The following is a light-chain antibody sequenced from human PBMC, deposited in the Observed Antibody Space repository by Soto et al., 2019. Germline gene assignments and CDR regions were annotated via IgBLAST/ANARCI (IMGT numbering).Light chain of an antibody. CDR1: QSVSTS. J-gene: IGKJ2*01. CDR2: RAS. V-gene: IGKV3-15*01. CDR3: QQYENWPPRYT. Sequence: EIVMTQSPATLSVSPGERATLSCRASQSVSTSLAWYQQKPGQAPRLLIYRASIMATGIAARFSGSGSGTEFTLTISSLQSEDFAVYYCQQYENWPPRYTFGQGTKLEIK.